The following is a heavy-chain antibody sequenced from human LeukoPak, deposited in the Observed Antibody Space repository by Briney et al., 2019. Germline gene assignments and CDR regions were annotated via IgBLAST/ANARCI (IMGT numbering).Heavy chain of an antibody. D-gene: IGHD3-3*01. Sequence: GGSLRLSCAASGFTFSSYWMSWVRQAPGKGLEWVANIKQDGSEKYYVDSVKGRFTFSRDNAKNSLYLQMNSLRAEDTAVYYCARDAYDFWSGYYLYYYYYMDVWGKGTTVTVSS. V-gene: IGHV3-7*01. CDR3: ARDAYDFWSGYYLYYYYYMDV. J-gene: IGHJ6*03. CDR1: GFTFSSYW. CDR2: IKQDGSEK.